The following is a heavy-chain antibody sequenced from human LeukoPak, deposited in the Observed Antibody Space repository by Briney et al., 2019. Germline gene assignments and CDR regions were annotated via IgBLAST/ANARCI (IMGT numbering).Heavy chain of an antibody. Sequence: TGGSLRLSCGASGFTLSTHSVNWVRQAPGKGLEWVASIRKTTNYIYYADSIKGRFTISRDDAKNSLYLQMNRLRADDTAVYYCARHPANWNPGWFDPWGQGTTVTVSS. CDR3: ARHPANWNPGWFDP. J-gene: IGHJ5*01. V-gene: IGHV3-21*01. D-gene: IGHD1-1*01. CDR2: IRKTTNYI. CDR1: GFTLSTHS.